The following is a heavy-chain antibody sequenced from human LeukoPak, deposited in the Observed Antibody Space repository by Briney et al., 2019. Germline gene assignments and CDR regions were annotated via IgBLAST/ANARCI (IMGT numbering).Heavy chain of an antibody. CDR3: AKDLWDMTTVTAPDY. J-gene: IGHJ4*02. CDR1: GFTFSSYG. V-gene: IGHV3-30*02. D-gene: IGHD4-17*01. CDR2: IRYDGSNK. Sequence: PGGSLRLSCAASGFTFSSYGMHWVRQAPGKGLEWVAFIRYDGSNKYYADSVKGRFTISRDNSKNTLYLQMSSLRAEDTAVYYCAKDLWDMTTVTAPDYWGQGTLVTVSS.